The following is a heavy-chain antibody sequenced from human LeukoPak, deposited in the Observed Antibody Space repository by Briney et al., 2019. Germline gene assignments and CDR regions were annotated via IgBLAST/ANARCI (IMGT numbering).Heavy chain of an antibody. CDR3: AKTDSSWYFYY. CDR2: ISGSGGST. Sequence: GGSLRLSCAASGFTVSSNYMSWVRQAPGKGLEWVSAISGSGGSTYYADSVKGRITISRDNSKNTLYLQMNSLRAEDTAVYYCAKTDSSWYFYYWGQGTLVTVSS. V-gene: IGHV3-23*01. CDR1: GFTVSSNY. J-gene: IGHJ4*02. D-gene: IGHD6-13*01.